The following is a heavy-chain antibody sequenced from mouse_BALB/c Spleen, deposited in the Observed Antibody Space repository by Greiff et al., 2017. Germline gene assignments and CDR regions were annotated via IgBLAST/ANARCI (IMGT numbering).Heavy chain of an antibody. D-gene: IGHD1-1*01. CDR3: ARAPNYGAMDY. J-gene: IGHJ4*01. V-gene: IGHV1-69*02. CDR1: GYTFTSYW. CDR2: IDPSNSET. Sequence: QVQLKESGPELVRPGASVKLSCKASGYTFTSYWMHWVKQRPGQGLEWIGMIDPSNSETRLNQKFKAKATLTVDKSSNTAYMQLSSLTSEDSAVYCGARAPNYGAMDYWGQGTSVTVSS.